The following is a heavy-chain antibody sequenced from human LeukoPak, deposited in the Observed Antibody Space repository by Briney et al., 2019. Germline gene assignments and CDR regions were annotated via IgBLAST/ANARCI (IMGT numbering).Heavy chain of an antibody. CDR2: INPNSGGT. CDR3: ARELSSGYYFVAFDI. Sequence: ASVKVSCKASGYTFTGYYMHWVRQAPGQGLEWMGWINPNSGGTNYAQKFQGRVTMTRDTSISTAYMELSRLRSDDTAVYYCARELSSGYYFVAFDIWGQGTMVTVSS. CDR1: GYTFTGYY. J-gene: IGHJ3*02. V-gene: IGHV1-2*02. D-gene: IGHD3-22*01.